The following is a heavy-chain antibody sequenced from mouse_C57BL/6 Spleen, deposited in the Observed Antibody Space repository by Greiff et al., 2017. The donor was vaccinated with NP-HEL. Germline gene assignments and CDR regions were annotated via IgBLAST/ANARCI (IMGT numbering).Heavy chain of an antibody. Sequence: VQLQQSGAELVRPGASVTLSCKASGYTFTDYEMHWVKQTPVHGLEWIGAIDPETGGTAYNQKFKGKAILTADKSSSTAYMELRSLTSEDSAVYYCTRGSSGYPYFDMGDWGQGTSVTVA. D-gene: IGHD1-1*01. CDR1: GYTFTDYE. V-gene: IGHV1-15*01. CDR3: TRGSSGYPYFDMGD. J-gene: IGHJ4*01. CDR2: IDPETGGT.